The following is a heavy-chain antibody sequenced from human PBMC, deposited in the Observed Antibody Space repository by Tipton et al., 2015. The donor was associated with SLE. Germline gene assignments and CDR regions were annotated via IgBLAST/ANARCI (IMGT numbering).Heavy chain of an antibody. CDR3: ARDFRGLGLLDY. CDR1: GGSISSSSYY. Sequence: LRLSCTVSGGSISSSSYYWGWIRQPPGKGLEWIGSIYYSGSTYYNPSLKSRVTISVDTSKNQFSLKLSSVTAADTAVYYCARDFRGLGLLDYWGQGTLVTVSS. D-gene: IGHD2-15*01. CDR2: IYYSGST. J-gene: IGHJ4*02. V-gene: IGHV4-39*07.